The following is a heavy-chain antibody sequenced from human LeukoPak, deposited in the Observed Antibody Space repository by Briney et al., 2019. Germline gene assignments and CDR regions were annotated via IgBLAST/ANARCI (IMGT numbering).Heavy chain of an antibody. CDR3: RGHPPRGAFNT. V-gene: IGHV4-59*08. CDR2: IYYSGNT. D-gene: IGHD3-10*01. J-gene: IGHJ3*02. Sequence: SETLSLTCTVSGGSISSYYWSWIRQPPGKGLEWIGYIYYSGNTNYNPSLKSRVTISVDTSKNQLSLKLSSVSAADTAVYSWRGHPPRGAFNTWGQGTRVTVSS. CDR1: GGSISSYY.